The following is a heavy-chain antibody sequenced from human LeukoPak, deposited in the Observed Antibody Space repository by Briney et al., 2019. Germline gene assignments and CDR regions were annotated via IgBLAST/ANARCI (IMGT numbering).Heavy chain of an antibody. CDR1: GGSISSGDYY. CDR3: ARDGYNSGYFDH. V-gene: IGHV4-30-4*01. CDR2: IYYSRST. D-gene: IGHD5-24*01. J-gene: IGHJ4*02. Sequence: PSETLSLTCTVSGGSISSGDYYWNWIRQPPGKGLEWIGYIYYSRSTSYSPPLKSRLTISVDTSKNQFSLKLSSVTAADTAVYYCARDGYNSGYFDHWGQGTLVTVSS.